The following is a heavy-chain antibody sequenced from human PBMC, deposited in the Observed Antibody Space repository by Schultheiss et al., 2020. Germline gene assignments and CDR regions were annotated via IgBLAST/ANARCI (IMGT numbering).Heavy chain of an antibody. CDR1: GGSISSSSYY. CDR3: ARQGGSYDTSIDY. J-gene: IGHJ4*02. D-gene: IGHD3-16*01. CDR2: IYYSGST. Sequence: SETLSLTCTVSGGSISSSSYYWGWIRQPPGKGLEWIGSIYYSGSTNYNPSLKSRVTISVDTSKNQFSLKLGSVTAADTAVYYCARQGGSYDTSIDYWGQGTLVTVSS. V-gene: IGHV4-39*01.